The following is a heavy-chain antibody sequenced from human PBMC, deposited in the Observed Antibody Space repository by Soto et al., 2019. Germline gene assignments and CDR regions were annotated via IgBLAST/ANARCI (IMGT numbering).Heavy chain of an antibody. CDR1: GFSFSNYA. CDR2: LSGSGDST. CDR3: TKLRGIAMGDGMDV. Sequence: EVQLLESGGGLVQPGGSLRLSCAVSGFSFSNYAMTWVRQAPGKGLGWVSTLSGSGDSTYHADSVKGRFTVSRDNSKSTLFLQMNGLRAEDTAVYYCTKLRGIAMGDGMDVWGQGTTVTVSS. V-gene: IGHV3-23*01. D-gene: IGHD6-19*01. J-gene: IGHJ6*02.